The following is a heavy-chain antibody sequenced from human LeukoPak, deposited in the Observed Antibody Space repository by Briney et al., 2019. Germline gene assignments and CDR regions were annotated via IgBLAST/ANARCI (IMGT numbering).Heavy chain of an antibody. CDR2: IYYSGST. CDR1: GGSISSSNYY. D-gene: IGHD3-22*01. V-gene: IGHV4-39*01. CDR3: ASVARDSSGYHYFDY. Sequence: PSETLSLTCTVSGGSISSSNYYWGWIRQPPGKGLEWIGNIYYSGSTYYNPSLKSRVTISVDTSKNQFSLTLSSVTAADTAVYCCASVARDSSGYHYFDYWGQGTLVTVSS. J-gene: IGHJ4*02.